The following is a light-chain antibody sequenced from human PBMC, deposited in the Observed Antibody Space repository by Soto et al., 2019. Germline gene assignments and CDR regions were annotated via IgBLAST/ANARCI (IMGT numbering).Light chain of an antibody. V-gene: IGKV3-20*01. Sequence: EIVLAQSPGTLSLSPGERATLSCKASQSVSISSLAWYQQNPGQAPRLLIYGASSRVTGIPDRFSGSGSGTDFTLTISRLEPEDFAVYYCLQYGSSVWTFGQGTKVDI. J-gene: IGKJ1*01. CDR2: GAS. CDR3: LQYGSSVWT. CDR1: QSVSISS.